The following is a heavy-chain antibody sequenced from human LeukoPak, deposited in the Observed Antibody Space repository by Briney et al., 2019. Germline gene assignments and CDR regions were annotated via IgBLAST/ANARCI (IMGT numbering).Heavy chain of an antibody. CDR2: FDPEDGET. J-gene: IGHJ4*02. CDR1: GYTLTELS. CDR3: ATDLFRRQGPCADY. Sequence: GASVKVSCKVSGYTLTELSMHCVRQAPGKGLEWVGGFDPEDGETIYAQKFQGRVTMTEDTSTDTAYMELSSLRSEDTAVYYSATDLFRRQGPCADYWGQGTLVTVSS. V-gene: IGHV1-24*01.